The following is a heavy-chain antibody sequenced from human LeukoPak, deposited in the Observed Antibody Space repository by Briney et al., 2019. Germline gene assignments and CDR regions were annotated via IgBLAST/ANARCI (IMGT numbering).Heavy chain of an antibody. CDR2: IKNDGSSI. J-gene: IGHJ4*02. CDR1: GFTFSNYW. CDR3: ARGFVTLPAALGF. D-gene: IGHD2-2*01. V-gene: IGHV3-74*01. Sequence: PGGSLRLSCAASGFTFSNYWMHWVRQAPGKGLVWVSRIKNDGSSIDYVDSVKGRFTISRDNAKDTLYLQMNSLTAEDTAVYYCARGFVTLPAALGFWGQGTLVTVSS.